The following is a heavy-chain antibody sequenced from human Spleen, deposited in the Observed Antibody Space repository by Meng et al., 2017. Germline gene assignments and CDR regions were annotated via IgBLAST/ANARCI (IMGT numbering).Heavy chain of an antibody. CDR1: GFAFSSYA. CDR3: ANLGYSYGNDY. CDR2: ITGSGGST. J-gene: IGHJ4*02. V-gene: IGHV3-23*01. D-gene: IGHD5-18*01. Sequence: EVHRLVSGGGLGQPVGSRSLSCTASGFAFSSYAMSWVRQAPGKGMEWVSAITGSGGSTYYADSVKGRFTISRDNYKNTLYLQMNSLRAEDTAVYYCANLGYSYGNDYWGQGTLVTVSS.